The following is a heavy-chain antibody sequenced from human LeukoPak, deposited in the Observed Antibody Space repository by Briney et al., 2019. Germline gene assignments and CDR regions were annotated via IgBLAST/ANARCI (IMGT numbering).Heavy chain of an antibody. D-gene: IGHD6-13*01. CDR3: AKDIAAADFWFFDL. Sequence: GVSVRLSCAASGFTFSHYYMRWIRQAAGKGREWVAYISSISRTIYYEDFVRGRFIIFRDNAKNSLYLQMTSLRADDTALYYCAKDIAAADFWFFDLWGRGTLVTVST. V-gene: IGHV3-11*01. J-gene: IGHJ2*01. CDR1: GFTFSHYY. CDR2: ISSISRTI.